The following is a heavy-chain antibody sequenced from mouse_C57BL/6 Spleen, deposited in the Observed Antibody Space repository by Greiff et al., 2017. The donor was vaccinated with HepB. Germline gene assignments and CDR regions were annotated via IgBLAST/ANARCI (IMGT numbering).Heavy chain of an antibody. V-gene: IGHV5-17*01. CDR1: GFTFSDYG. CDR2: ISSASSTI. CDR3: ARSYYGSWRHAMDY. J-gene: IGHJ4*01. D-gene: IGHD1-1*01. Sequence: EVKLVESGGGLVKPGGSLKLSCAASGFTFSDYGMHWVRQAPEKGLEWVAYISSASSTIYYADTVKGRFTISRDNAKNTLFLQMTSLRSEDTAMYYCARSYYGSWRHAMDYWGQGTSVTVSS.